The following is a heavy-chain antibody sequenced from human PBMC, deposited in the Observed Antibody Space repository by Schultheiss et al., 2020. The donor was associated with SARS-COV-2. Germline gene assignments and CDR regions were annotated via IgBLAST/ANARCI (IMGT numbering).Heavy chain of an antibody. V-gene: IGHV1-2*06. J-gene: IGHJ5*02. CDR1: GYTFTGYY. Sequence: SGKESGYTFTGYYMHWVRQAPGQGLEWMGRINPNSGGTNYAQKFQGRVTMTRDTSISTAYMELSRLRSDDTAVYYCARALGSPYTSPRFDPWGQGTLVTVSS. CDR3: ARALGSPYTSPRFDP. D-gene: IGHD2-2*02. CDR2: INPNSGGT.